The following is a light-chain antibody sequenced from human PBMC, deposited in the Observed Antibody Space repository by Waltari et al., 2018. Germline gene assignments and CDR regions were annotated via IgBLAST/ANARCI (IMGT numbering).Light chain of an antibody. V-gene: IGKV1-6*01. CDR1: QGIRND. Sequence: AIQMTQSPSSLSASVGDRVTITCRASQGIRNDLGWYQQKPGDAPKLLIYTASTLQSGGPARFSGSGSGTDFTLTITSLQPEDFATYFCLQDYSYPRTFGQGTKVEIK. J-gene: IGKJ1*01. CDR3: LQDYSYPRT. CDR2: TAS.